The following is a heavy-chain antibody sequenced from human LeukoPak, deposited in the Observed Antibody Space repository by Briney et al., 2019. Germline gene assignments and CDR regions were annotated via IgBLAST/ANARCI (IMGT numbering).Heavy chain of an antibody. CDR2: IIPILGIA. Sequence: ASVKVSCKASGGTFISYAISWVRQAPGQGLEWMGKIIPILGIANNAQKFQGRVTITADKSTSTAYMELSSLRSEDTAVYYCARDGGYSSGWYGRNGMDVWGQGTTVTVSS. CDR3: ARDGGYSSGWYGRNGMDV. CDR1: GGTFISYA. D-gene: IGHD6-19*01. V-gene: IGHV1-69*04. J-gene: IGHJ6*02.